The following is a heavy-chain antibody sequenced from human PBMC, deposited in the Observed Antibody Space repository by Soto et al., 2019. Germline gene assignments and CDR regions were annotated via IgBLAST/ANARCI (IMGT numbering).Heavy chain of an antibody. J-gene: IGHJ6*02. CDR3: ASPIAARPESYYYYGMDV. Sequence: SVKVSFKASGGPFSSYAISWVRQAPGQGLEWMGGIIPIFGTANYAQKFQGRVTITADESTSTAYMELSSLRSEDTAVYYCASPIAARPESYYYYGMDVWGQGTTVTVS. CDR1: GGPFSSYA. D-gene: IGHD6-6*01. V-gene: IGHV1-69*13. CDR2: IIPIFGTA.